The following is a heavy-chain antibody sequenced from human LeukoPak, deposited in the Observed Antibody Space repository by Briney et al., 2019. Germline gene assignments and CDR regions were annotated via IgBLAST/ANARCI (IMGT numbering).Heavy chain of an antibody. CDR1: GFTVSSNY. Sequence: GGSLGLSCAASGFTVSSNYMSWVRQAPGKGLEWVSVIYSGGSTYYADSVKGRFTISRDNSKNTLYLQMNSLRAEDTAVYYCAGSKLRGGHGHDYWGQGTLVTVSS. CDR2: IYSGGST. V-gene: IGHV3-53*01. J-gene: IGHJ4*02. CDR3: AGSKLRGGHGHDY. D-gene: IGHD1-7*01.